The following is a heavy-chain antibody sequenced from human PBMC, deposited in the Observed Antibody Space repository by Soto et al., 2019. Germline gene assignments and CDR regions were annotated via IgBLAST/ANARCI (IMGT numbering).Heavy chain of an antibody. J-gene: IGHJ6*02. CDR1: GFTFSSYA. D-gene: IGHD4-17*01. CDR2: ISYDGSNK. Sequence: QVQLVESGGGVVQPGRSLRLSCAASGFTFSSYAMHWVRQAPGKGLEWVAVISYDGSNKYYADSVKGRFTISRDNSKNTLYLQMNSLRAEDTAVYYWARENDDYIRGGMDVWGQGTTVTVSS. V-gene: IGHV3-30-3*01. CDR3: ARENDDYIRGGMDV.